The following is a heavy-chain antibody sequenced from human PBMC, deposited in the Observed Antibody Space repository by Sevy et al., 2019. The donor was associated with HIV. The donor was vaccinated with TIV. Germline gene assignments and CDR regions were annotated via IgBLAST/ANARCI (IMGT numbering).Heavy chain of an antibody. V-gene: IGHV3-30*18. Sequence: GGSLRLSCAASGFTFSSYGMHWVRQAPGKGLEWVAVISYDGSNKYYADSVKGRFTIYRDNSKNTLYLQMNSLRAEDTAVYYCAKGAYGSPFDYWGQGTLVTVSS. CDR2: ISYDGSNK. D-gene: IGHD3-10*01. CDR3: AKGAYGSPFDY. CDR1: GFTFSSYG. J-gene: IGHJ4*02.